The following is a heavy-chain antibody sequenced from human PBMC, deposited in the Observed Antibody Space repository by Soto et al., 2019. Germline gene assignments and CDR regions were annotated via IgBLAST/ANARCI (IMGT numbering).Heavy chain of an antibody. V-gene: IGHV3-23*01. Sequence: EVQLLESGGGLVQPGGSLRLSCAASGFTFSSYAMSWVRQAPGKGLEWVSALSGSGANTYYADSVKGRFTISRDNSKNTLYLHMNSLRAEDTAVYYCAKTQSAPYSTGMYGMDVWGEGTTVTVSS. D-gene: IGHD6-19*01. CDR1: GFTFSSYA. J-gene: IGHJ6*02. CDR2: LSGSGANT. CDR3: AKTQSAPYSTGMYGMDV.